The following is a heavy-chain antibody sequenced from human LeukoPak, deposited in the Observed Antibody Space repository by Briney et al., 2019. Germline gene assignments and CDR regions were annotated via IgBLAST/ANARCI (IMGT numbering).Heavy chain of an antibody. V-gene: IGHV3-9*01. D-gene: IGHD3-10*01. CDR2: ISWNSGSI. CDR3: AKDRGRGFGVTLFDY. CDR1: GFTFDDYA. Sequence: GGSLRLSCAASGFTFDDYAMHWVRQAPGKGLEWVSGISWNSGSIGYADSVKGRFTISRDNAKNSLYLQMNSLRAEDTALYYCAKDRGRGFGVTLFDYWGQGTLVTVSS. J-gene: IGHJ4*02.